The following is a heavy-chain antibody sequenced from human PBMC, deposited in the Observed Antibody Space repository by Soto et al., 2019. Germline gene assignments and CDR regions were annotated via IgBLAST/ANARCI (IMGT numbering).Heavy chain of an antibody. J-gene: IGHJ4*02. D-gene: IGHD3-16*01. Sequence: EVQLVESGGGLAQPGGSLRLSCAASGFTFSTYQMNWVRQAPGKGLEWISHISSSGKAMHYADSVKGRLTISRDNANNTLFLQMNSLRTDDTAVYYWARRLAAAWGFDYWGQGTLVIVSS. CDR1: GFTFSTYQ. CDR3: ARRLAAAWGFDY. CDR2: ISSSGKAM. V-gene: IGHV3-48*03.